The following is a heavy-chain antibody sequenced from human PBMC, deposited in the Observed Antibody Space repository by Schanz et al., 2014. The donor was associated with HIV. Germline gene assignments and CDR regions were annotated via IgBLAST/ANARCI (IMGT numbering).Heavy chain of an antibody. D-gene: IGHD4-17*01. J-gene: IGHJ3*02. CDR3: AKEATVVTLAFDT. Sequence: VQLLESGGGLKQPGGSLRLSCAASGFTFSSYGMHWVRQAPGKGLEWVAVISYDGSNKYYADSVKGRFTISRDNSKNTLYLQMNSLRAEDTAVYYCAKEATVVTLAFDTWGQGTMVTVSS. CDR2: ISYDGSNK. CDR1: GFTFSSYG. V-gene: IGHV3-30*18.